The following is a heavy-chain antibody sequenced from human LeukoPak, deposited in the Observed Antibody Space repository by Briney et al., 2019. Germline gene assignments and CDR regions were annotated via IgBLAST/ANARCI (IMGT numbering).Heavy chain of an antibody. CDR2: ISYDGSNK. CDR1: GFTFSSYG. D-gene: IGHD3-10*01. J-gene: IGHJ5*02. CDR3: AKDGSPARYYGSGSYTNWFDP. Sequence: GGSLRLSCAASGFTFSSYGMHWVRQAPGKGLEWVAVISYDGSNKYYADSVKGRFTISRDNSKNTLYLQMNSLRAEDTAVYYCAKDGSPARYYGSGSYTNWFDPWGQGTLVTVSS. V-gene: IGHV3-30*18.